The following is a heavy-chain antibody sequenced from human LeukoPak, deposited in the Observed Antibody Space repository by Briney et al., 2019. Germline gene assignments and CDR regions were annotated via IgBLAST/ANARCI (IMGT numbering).Heavy chain of an antibody. CDR2: IYTSGST. V-gene: IGHV4-4*07. CDR1: GGSISSYY. D-gene: IGHD5-24*01. J-gene: IGHJ6*03. Sequence: SETLSLTCTVSGGSISSYYWSWIRQPAGKGLEWIGRIYTSGSTNYNPSLKSRVTMSVDTSKNQFSLELSSVTAADTAVYYCARDRDGYNQYGYYYYYYMDVWGKGTTVTISS. CDR3: ARDRDGYNQYGYYYYYYMDV.